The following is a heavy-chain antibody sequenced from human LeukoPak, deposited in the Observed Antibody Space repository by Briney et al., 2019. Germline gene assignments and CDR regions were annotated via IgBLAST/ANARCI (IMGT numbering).Heavy chain of an antibody. V-gene: IGHV4-59*01. CDR2: IYYSGST. D-gene: IGHD2-2*01. CDR1: GGSISSYY. J-gene: IGHJ5*02. Sequence: SETLSLTCTVSGGSISSYYWSWIRQPPGKGLEWIGYIYYSGSTNYNPSLKSRVTISVDTSKNQFSLKLSSVTAADTAVYYCARVYCSSTSCYEGWLDPWGQGTLVTVSS. CDR3: ARVYCSSTSCYEGWLDP.